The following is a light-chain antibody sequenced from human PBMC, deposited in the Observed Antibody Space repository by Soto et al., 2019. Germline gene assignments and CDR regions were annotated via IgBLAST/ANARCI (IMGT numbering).Light chain of an antibody. Sequence: QSVLTQPASASGTPGQWVTISCSGSSSNIGSNYVYWYQQLPGTAPKILIYRNNQRPSGVPDRFSGSKSGTSASLAISGLRSEDEADYYCAAWDDSGSARVFGGGTKLTVL. J-gene: IGLJ3*02. CDR3: AAWDDSGSARV. CDR2: RNN. V-gene: IGLV1-47*01. CDR1: SSNIGSNY.